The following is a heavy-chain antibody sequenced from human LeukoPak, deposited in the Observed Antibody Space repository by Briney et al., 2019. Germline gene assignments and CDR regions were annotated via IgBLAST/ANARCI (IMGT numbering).Heavy chain of an antibody. D-gene: IGHD6-19*01. CDR1: GFTFSSYA. Sequence: TGGSLRLSCAASGFTFSSYAMSWVRQAPGKGLEWVSAISGSGGSIYYADSVKGRFTISRDNSKNTLYLQMNSLRAEDTAVYYCAKDGYSSGWYRQADFFWGQGTLVTVSS. V-gene: IGHV3-23*01. CDR3: AKDGYSSGWYRQADFF. J-gene: IGHJ4*02. CDR2: ISGSGGSI.